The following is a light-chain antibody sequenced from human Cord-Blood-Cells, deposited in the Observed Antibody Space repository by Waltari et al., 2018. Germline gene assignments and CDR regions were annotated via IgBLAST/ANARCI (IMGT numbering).Light chain of an antibody. V-gene: IGKV3-20*01. CDR3: QQYGSSPRT. Sequence: EIVLTQSPGTLSLSPGERATLSCRASQSVSSSYLAWYQQKPGQAPRLLIYGAASRATGIPDRFSGSGSGTDCTLTISRLEPGDFAVYYCQQYGSSPRTFGQGTKVEIK. CDR2: GAA. J-gene: IGKJ1*01. CDR1: QSVSSSY.